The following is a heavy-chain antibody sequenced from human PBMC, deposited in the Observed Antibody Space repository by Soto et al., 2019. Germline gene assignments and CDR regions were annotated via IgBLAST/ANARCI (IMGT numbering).Heavy chain of an antibody. Sequence: QVQLVQSGAEVKKPGSSVKVSCKASGGTFSSYAISWVRQAPGQGLEWMGGIIPNFGTANYAQKFQGRVTITADESTSTAYMELSSLRSEDTAVYYCAREEGYDSSGYMVGPFDYWGQGTLVTVSS. V-gene: IGHV1-69*12. D-gene: IGHD3-22*01. CDR2: IIPNFGTA. J-gene: IGHJ4*02. CDR1: GGTFSSYA. CDR3: AREEGYDSSGYMVGPFDY.